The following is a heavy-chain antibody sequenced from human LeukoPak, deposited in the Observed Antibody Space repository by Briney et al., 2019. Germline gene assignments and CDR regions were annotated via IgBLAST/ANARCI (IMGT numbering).Heavy chain of an antibody. CDR1: GFTFDDYT. CDR2: ISWDGGYR. CDR3: TKEAVTTPAYDY. J-gene: IGHJ4*02. V-gene: IGHV3-43*01. D-gene: IGHD4-11*01. Sequence: PGGSLRLSCAASGFTFDDYTKHWVRQAPGKGLEWVSLISWDGGYRYYADSVKGRFTISRDNSKNSLYLQMNSLRTEDTALYYCTKEAVTTPAYDYWGQGTLVTVSS.